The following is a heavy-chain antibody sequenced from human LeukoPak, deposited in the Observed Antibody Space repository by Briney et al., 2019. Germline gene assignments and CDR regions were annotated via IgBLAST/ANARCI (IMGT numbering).Heavy chain of an antibody. Sequence: GGSLRLSCAASGFTFDNYAMSWVRQAPGKGLEWVSVSSGRGEYTNHADSVKGRVTISRDSFKNTLYLQMNSLTAEDTAVYYCAKSPRFGEFFYFYKWGQGTLVTVSS. CDR2: SSGRGEYT. V-gene: IGHV3-23*01. CDR1: GFTFDNYA. J-gene: IGHJ4*02. CDR3: AKSPRFGEFFYFYK. D-gene: IGHD3-10*01.